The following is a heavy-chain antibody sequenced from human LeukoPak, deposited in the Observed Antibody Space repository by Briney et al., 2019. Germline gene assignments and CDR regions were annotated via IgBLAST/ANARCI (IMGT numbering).Heavy chain of an antibody. CDR3: ATDQTLAARPLDY. D-gene: IGHD6-6*01. J-gene: IGHJ4*02. CDR2: FDPEDGET. Sequence: GASVTVSCKVSGYTLTELSMHWVRQAPGKGLEWMGGFDPEDGETIYAQKFQGRVTMTEDTSTDTAYMGLSSLRSEDTAVYYCATDQTLAARPLDYWGQGTLVTVSS. V-gene: IGHV1-24*01. CDR1: GYTLTELS.